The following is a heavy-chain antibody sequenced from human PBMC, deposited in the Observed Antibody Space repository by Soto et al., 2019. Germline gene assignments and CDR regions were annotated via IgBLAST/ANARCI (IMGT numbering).Heavy chain of an antibody. D-gene: IGHD6-13*01. CDR3: ARGRRQLVRFDYYYYGMDV. J-gene: IGHJ6*02. CDR1: GDSVSSNSAA. V-gene: IGHV6-1*01. CDR2: TYYRSKWYN. Sequence: SQTLSLTCAISGDSVSSNSAAWNWIRQSPSRGLEWLGRTYYRSKWYNDYAVSVKSRITINPDTSKNQFSLQLNSVTPEDTAVYYCARGRRQLVRFDYYYYGMDVWGQGTTVTVSS.